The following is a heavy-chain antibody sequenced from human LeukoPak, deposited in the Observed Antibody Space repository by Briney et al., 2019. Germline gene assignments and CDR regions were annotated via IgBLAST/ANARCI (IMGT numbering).Heavy chain of an antibody. V-gene: IGHV1-18*01. J-gene: IGHJ4*02. Sequence: ASVKVSCEASGYTFTSYGISWVRHAPGQGLEWMGWISAYNGNTNYAQQLQGRVTMTTDTCTSTAYMELRSLRSDDTAVYYSARVRAAAGTLDYWGQGTLVTVSS. CDR1: GYTFTSYG. CDR2: ISAYNGNT. CDR3: ARVRAAAGTLDY. D-gene: IGHD6-13*01.